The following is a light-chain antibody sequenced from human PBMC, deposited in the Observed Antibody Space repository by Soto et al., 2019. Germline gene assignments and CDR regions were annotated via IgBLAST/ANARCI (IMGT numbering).Light chain of an antibody. J-gene: IGLJ1*01. Sequence: QSVLSLPPSASGTPGRRFSIACSGSSSNIGSNTVNWYQQLPGTAPRRLIYYDNLRPSGVPDRISGSKYGTSASLSISGLQSEDEPDYYCAAWDASLNGRVFGTGTKVTVL. CDR1: SSNIGSNT. CDR2: YDN. V-gene: IGLV1-44*01. CDR3: AAWDASLNGRV.